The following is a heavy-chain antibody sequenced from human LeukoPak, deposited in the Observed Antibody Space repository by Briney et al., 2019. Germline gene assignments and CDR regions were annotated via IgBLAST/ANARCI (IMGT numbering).Heavy chain of an antibody. CDR1: GGSISSGDYY. V-gene: IGHV4-30-4*08. Sequence: SETLSLTCTVSGGSISSGDYYWSWIRQPPGKGLEWIGYIYYSGSTYYNPSLKSRVTISVDTSKNQFSLKLSSVTAADTAVYYCARVSLDCSSTSCYTLFDYRGQGTLVTVSS. CDR2: IYYSGST. J-gene: IGHJ4*02. D-gene: IGHD2-2*02. CDR3: ARVSLDCSSTSCYTLFDY.